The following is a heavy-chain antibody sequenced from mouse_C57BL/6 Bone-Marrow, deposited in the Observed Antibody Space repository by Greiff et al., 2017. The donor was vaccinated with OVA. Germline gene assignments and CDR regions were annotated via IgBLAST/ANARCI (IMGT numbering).Heavy chain of an antibody. CDR1: GYTFTSYW. CDR2: IHPNSGST. J-gene: IGHJ4*01. Sequence: QVQLQQPGAELVKPGASVQLSCKASGYTFTSYWMHWVKQRPGQGLEWIGMIHPNSGSTNSNEKFNRKAPLTVDKSSSTAYMQLSSLTSDDSAVYYCASSPNYYGSSLLAMDYWGQGTSVTVSS. CDR3: ASSPNYYGSSLLAMDY. D-gene: IGHD1-1*01. V-gene: IGHV1-64*01.